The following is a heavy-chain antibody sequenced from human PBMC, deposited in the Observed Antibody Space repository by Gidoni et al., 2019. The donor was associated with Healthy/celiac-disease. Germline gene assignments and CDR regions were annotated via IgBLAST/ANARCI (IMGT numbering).Heavy chain of an antibody. CDR1: EFTFRSYA. CDR3: ATAADGDDVIGAFDI. D-gene: IGHD4-17*01. V-gene: IGHV3-23*01. J-gene: IGHJ3*02. Sequence: EVPLFRSGGGLVQPGGALRLSCAASEFTFRSYAMSWVRQAPGTGLEWVSAISGSGGSTYYADSVKVRFTISRDNSKTTLYLQMNSLRAEDTAVYYCATAADGDDVIGAFDIWVQGTMVTVSS. CDR2: ISGSGGST.